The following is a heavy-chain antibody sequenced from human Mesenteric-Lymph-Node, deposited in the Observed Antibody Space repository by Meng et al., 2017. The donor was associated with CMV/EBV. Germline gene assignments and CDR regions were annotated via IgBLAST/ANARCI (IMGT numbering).Heavy chain of an antibody. CDR2: IIPIFGTA. J-gene: IGHJ5*02. CDR3: AGRYCSSTSCVGWFDP. Sequence: GGTFSSYAISWVRQAPGQGLEWMGGIIPIFGTANYAQKFQGRVTITTDESTSTAYMELSSLRSEDTAVYYCAGRYCSSTSCVGWFDPWGQGTLVTVSS. D-gene: IGHD2-2*01. V-gene: IGHV1-69*05. CDR1: GGTFSSYA.